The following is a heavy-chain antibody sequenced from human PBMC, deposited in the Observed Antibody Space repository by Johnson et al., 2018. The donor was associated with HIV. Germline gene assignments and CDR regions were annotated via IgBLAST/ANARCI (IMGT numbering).Heavy chain of an antibody. CDR1: GFTFSNAW. Sequence: MQLVESGGGLVKPGGSLRLSCAASGFTFSNAWMSWVRQTAGKGLEWVSAISGSGGSTYYADSVKGRFTISRDNAKNTLYLQMNSLRAKDTAVYYCARERVAVTGPTRAFDIWGQGTMVIVSS. CDR3: ARERVAVTGPTRAFDI. J-gene: IGHJ3*02. CDR2: ISGSGGST. D-gene: IGHD6-19*01. V-gene: IGHV3-23*04.